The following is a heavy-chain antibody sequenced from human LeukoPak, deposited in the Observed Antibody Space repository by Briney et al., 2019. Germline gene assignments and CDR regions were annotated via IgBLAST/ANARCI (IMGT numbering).Heavy chain of an antibody. V-gene: IGHV1-2*02. CDR3: ARGGTDTVRDAFDI. Sequence: ASVKVSCKASGYTFTGYYMHWVRQAPGQGLEWMRWINPNSGGTSYAQKFQGRVTMTRDTSISTAYMELSRLRSDDTAVYYCARGGTDTVRDAFDIWGQGTMVTVSS. CDR1: GYTFTGYY. CDR2: INPNSGGT. J-gene: IGHJ3*02. D-gene: IGHD3-10*01.